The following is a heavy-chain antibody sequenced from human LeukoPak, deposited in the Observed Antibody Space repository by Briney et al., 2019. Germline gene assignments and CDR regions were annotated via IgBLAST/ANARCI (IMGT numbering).Heavy chain of an antibody. Sequence: ASVKVSCKASGHSFASYDISRIRQAPGQGLEWMGGLNANSESSGYSQQFQGRVNMTENTSLSTAYLELTNLRSDDTAVYYCARGMTSVRNDYYFDYWGQGTLVVVSS. D-gene: IGHD1-1*01. CDR2: LNANSESS. CDR1: GHSFASYD. CDR3: ARGMTSVRNDYYFDY. J-gene: IGHJ4*02. V-gene: IGHV1-8*01.